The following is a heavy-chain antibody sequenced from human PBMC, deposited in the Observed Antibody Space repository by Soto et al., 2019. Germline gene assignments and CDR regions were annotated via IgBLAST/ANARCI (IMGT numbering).Heavy chain of an antibody. D-gene: IGHD2-2*01. CDR3: SRVGCSSTSCRSFRCYYGMDV. V-gene: IGHV3-7*03. CDR2: IKQEGSEK. Sequence: EVQLVESGGGLVQPGGSLRLSCAASGFTFSSYWMSWVRQAPGKGLEWVASIKQEGSEKYYVDSVKGRFNISRDNAKKSLYLQMNSLRAEGTGVYSCSRVGCSSTSCRSFRCYYGMDVWGQGTTVTVSS. CDR1: GFTFSSYW. J-gene: IGHJ6*02.